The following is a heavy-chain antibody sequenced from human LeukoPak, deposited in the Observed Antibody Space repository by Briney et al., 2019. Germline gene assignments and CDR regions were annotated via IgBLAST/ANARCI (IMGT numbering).Heavy chain of an antibody. CDR3: ARRFNRGGLRWFDP. D-gene: IGHD4-17*01. Sequence: SETLSLTCAVYGGSFSGYYWTWIRQPPWKGLEWLGEINHSGSTNYNPSLKSRVTISVDTPKNQFSLKLSSVTAADTAVYYCARRFNRGGLRWFDPWGQGTLVTVSS. CDR1: GGSFSGYY. V-gene: IGHV4-34*01. CDR2: INHSGST. J-gene: IGHJ5*02.